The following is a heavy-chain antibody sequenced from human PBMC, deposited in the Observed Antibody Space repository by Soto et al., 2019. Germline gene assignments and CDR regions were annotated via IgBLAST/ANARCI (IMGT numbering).Heavy chain of an antibody. V-gene: IGHV4-34*01. Sequence: SETLSLTCAVYGGSFSGYYWSWIRQPPGKGLEWIGEINHSGSTNYNPSLKSRVTISVDTSKNQFSLKLSSVTAADTAVYYCASRLGHKAAFDYWGQGTLVTVSS. CDR1: GGSFSGYY. J-gene: IGHJ4*02. D-gene: IGHD2-15*01. CDR2: INHSGST. CDR3: ASRLGHKAAFDY.